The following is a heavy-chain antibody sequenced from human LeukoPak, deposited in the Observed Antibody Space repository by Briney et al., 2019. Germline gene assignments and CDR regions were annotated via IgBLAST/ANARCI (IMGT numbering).Heavy chain of an antibody. CDR2: INPSGGST. J-gene: IGHJ4*02. D-gene: IGHD6-19*01. CDR3: ATGSGWHYYFDY. Sequence: GSSVKVSCKASGGTFSSYAISWVRQAPGQGLEWMGIINPSGGSTSYAQKFQGRVTMTRDTSTSTVYMELSSLRSEDTAVYYCATGSGWHYYFDYWGQGTLVTVSS. CDR1: GGTFSSYA. V-gene: IGHV1-46*01.